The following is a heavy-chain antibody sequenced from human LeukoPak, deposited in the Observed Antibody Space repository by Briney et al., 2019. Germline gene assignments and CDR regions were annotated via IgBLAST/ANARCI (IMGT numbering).Heavy chain of an antibody. D-gene: IGHD2-21*01. V-gene: IGHV3-23*01. Sequence: PGGSLRLSCAASGFTFSSYAMSWVRQAPGKGLEWVSAISGSGGSTYYADSVKGRFTISIDNSKNTLYLQMNSLRAEDTAVYYCAKFRLNIVVVIAEFDYWGQGTLVTVSS. CDR3: AKFRLNIVVVIAEFDY. J-gene: IGHJ4*02. CDR1: GFTFSSYA. CDR2: ISGSGGST.